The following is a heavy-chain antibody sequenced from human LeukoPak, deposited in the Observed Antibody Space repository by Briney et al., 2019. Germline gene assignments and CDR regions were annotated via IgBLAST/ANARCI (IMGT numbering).Heavy chain of an antibody. V-gene: IGHV1-18*01. CDR2: ISAYNGNT. Sequence: ASVKVSCKASGYTFTSYGFNWVRQAPGQGLEWMGWISAYNGNTNYAQKLQGRVTMTTDTSTSTAYMELRSLRSDDTAVYYCARDSKITIFGVVGGGYYYMDVWGKGTTVTVSS. D-gene: IGHD3-3*01. CDR1: GYTFTSYG. J-gene: IGHJ6*03. CDR3: ARDSKITIFGVVGGGYYYMDV.